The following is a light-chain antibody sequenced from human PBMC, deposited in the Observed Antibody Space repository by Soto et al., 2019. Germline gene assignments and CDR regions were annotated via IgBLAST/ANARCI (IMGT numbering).Light chain of an antibody. Sequence: DIQMTQSPSTLSAAVGDRVTITCRASQSISSWLAWYQQKPGKAPKLLIYKASSLESGVPSRFSGSGSGTEFTLTISSLQPDDFATYYGQQHLGTFGGGTKVEIK. CDR3: QQHLGT. CDR1: QSISSW. CDR2: KAS. J-gene: IGKJ4*01. V-gene: IGKV1-5*03.